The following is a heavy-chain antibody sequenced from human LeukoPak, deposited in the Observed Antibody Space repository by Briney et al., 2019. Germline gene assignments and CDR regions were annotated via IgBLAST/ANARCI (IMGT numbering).Heavy chain of an antibody. J-gene: IGHJ4*02. Sequence: SETLSLTCAVYGGSFSGYYWSWIRQPAGKGLEWIGRIYTSGSTNYNPSLKSRVTMSVDTSKNQFSLKLSSVTAADTAVYYCARVYGDYGEAWGQGTLVTVSS. D-gene: IGHD4-17*01. CDR1: GGSFSGYY. CDR3: ARVYGDYGEA. CDR2: IYTSGST. V-gene: IGHV4-59*10.